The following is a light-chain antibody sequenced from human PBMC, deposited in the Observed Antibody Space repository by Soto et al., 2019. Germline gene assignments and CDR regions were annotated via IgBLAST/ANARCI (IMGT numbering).Light chain of an antibody. CDR2: DAS. J-gene: IGKJ2*01. Sequence: EIVLTQSPATLSLSPGERATLSCRTSQSVGTYLAWYQHNPGQAPRLLIYDASNRGTGIPARFSGSGSGTDFTLTISSPEPEDFAVYYCQQRYNWPNTFGQGTKLEIK. CDR1: QSVGTY. V-gene: IGKV3-11*01. CDR3: QQRYNWPNT.